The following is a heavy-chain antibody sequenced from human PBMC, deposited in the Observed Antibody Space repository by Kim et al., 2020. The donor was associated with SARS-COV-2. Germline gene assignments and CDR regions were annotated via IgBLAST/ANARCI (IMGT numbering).Heavy chain of an antibody. CDR2: ISSSSSTI. V-gene: IGHV3-48*02. D-gene: IGHD5-18*01. CDR1: GFTFSSYS. CDR3: ARLTDTAHAGDYYGMDV. Sequence: GGSLRLSCAASGFTFSSYSMNWVRQAPGKGLEWVSYISSSSSTIYYADSVKGRFTISRDNAKNSLYLQMNSLRDEDTAVYYCARLTDTAHAGDYYGMDVWGQGTTVTVSS. J-gene: IGHJ6*02.